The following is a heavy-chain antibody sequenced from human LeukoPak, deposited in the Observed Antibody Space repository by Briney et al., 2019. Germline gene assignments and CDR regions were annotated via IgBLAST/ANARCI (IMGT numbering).Heavy chain of an antibody. CDR2: INHSGST. D-gene: IGHD3-10*01. CDR1: GGSFSGYY. CDR3: ARGSARSYYYGSGSYSPSGMDV. J-gene: IGHJ6*02. Sequence: PSETLSLTCAVYGGSFSGYYWSWIRQPPGKGLEWIGEINHSGSTNYNPSLKSRVTISVDTSKSQFSLKLSSVTAADTAVYYCARGSARSYYYGSGSYSPSGMDVWGQGTTVTVSS. V-gene: IGHV4-34*01.